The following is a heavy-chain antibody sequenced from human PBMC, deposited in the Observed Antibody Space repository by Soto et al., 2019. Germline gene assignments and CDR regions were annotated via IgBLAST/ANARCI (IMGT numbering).Heavy chain of an antibody. CDR3: ARQPGIAAAGPYYYGMDV. V-gene: IGHV1-69*02. J-gene: IGHJ6*02. CDR1: GGTFSSYT. D-gene: IGHD6-13*01. CDR2: IIPILGIA. Sequence: QVQLVQSGAEVKKPGSSVKVSCKASGGTFSSYTISWVRQAPGQGLEWMGRIIPILGIANYAQKFQGRVTITADKSTSTAYMELSSLRSEDTAVYYCARQPGIAAAGPYYYGMDVWGQGTTVTVSS.